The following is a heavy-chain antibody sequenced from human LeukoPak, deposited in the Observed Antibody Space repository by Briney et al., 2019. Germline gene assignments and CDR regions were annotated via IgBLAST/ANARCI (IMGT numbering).Heavy chain of an antibody. CDR1: GGSISSYY. J-gene: IGHJ5*02. V-gene: IGHV4-59*01. Sequence: SETLSLTCTVSGGSISSYYWSWIRQPPGKGLEWIGYIYYSGSTNYNPSLKSRVTISVDTSKNQFSLKLSSVTAAGTAVYYCARTNSENYDILTGYSNWFDPWGQGTLVTVSS. CDR2: IYYSGST. D-gene: IGHD3-9*01. CDR3: ARTNSENYDILTGYSNWFDP.